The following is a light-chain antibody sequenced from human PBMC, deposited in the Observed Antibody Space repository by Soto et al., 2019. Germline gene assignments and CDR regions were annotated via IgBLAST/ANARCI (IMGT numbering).Light chain of an antibody. J-gene: IGLJ1*01. CDR1: SSDIGSYDF. CDR2: DLT. V-gene: IGLV2-8*01. CDR3: SSHGGSNNPFV. Sequence: QSALTQPPSASGSPGQSVTISCTGTSSDIGSYDFVSWYQQHPGKAPKLIIYDLTTRPSCVPDRFSASKSGNTASLTVSGLQADDEADYYCSSHGGSNNPFVFGTGTKLTVL.